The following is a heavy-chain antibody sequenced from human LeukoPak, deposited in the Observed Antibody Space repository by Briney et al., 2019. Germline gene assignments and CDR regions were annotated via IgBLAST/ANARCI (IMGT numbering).Heavy chain of an antibody. J-gene: IGHJ6*03. CDR3: AKDLAYYYYYYMDV. Sequence: GGSLRLSCAASGFTFSGYAMSWVRQAPGKGLEWVSAISGSGGSTYYADSVKGRFTISRDNSKNTLYLQMNSLRAEDTAVYYCAKDLAYYYYYYMDVWGKGTTVTVSS. D-gene: IGHD3-16*01. CDR1: GFTFSGYA. V-gene: IGHV3-23*01. CDR2: ISGSGGST.